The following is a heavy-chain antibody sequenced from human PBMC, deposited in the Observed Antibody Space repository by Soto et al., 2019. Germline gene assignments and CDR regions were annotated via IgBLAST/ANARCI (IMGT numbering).Heavy chain of an antibody. CDR3: VARGMTYDFLSGPHPFDP. J-gene: IGHJ5*02. D-gene: IGHD3-3*01. CDR1: NGSFTDYF. V-gene: IGHV4-34*02. CDR2: INHRGGA. Sequence: QVQLQQWGAGLLKPSETLSLTCAAHNGSFTDYFWTWIRQSPGSGLEWIGEINHRGGATYNPSLRSRVTISIDTSKNHFSLSLRSLTAADTAVYYCVARGMTYDFLSGPHPFDPWGHGTLVTVSS.